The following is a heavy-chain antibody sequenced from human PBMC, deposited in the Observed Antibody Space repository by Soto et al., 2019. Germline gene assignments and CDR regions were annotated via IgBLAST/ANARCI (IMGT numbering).Heavy chain of an antibody. CDR3: ARGRSCHDY. Sequence: SETLSLTCTVSGGSLTNYFWSWIRQPPGKGLEWIGYIYYTGSTKYNPSLQSRVTLSVDTSKNQFSLKLNSVTAADTAVYYCARGRSCHDYWGQGTLVTVSS. V-gene: IGHV4-59*01. CDR1: GGSLTNYF. CDR2: IYYTGST. J-gene: IGHJ4*02. D-gene: IGHD2-15*01.